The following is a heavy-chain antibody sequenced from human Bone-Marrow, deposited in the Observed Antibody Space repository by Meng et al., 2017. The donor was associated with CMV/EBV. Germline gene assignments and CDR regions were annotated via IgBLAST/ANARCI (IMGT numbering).Heavy chain of an antibody. CDR3: ARGAFGGGGWFDP. V-gene: IGHV3-30-3*01. J-gene: IGHJ5*02. CDR2: ISYDGSNK. D-gene: IGHD3-3*01. CDR1: GFTFSSYA. Sequence: GSLKISCAASGFTFSSYAMHWVRQAPGKGLEWVAVISYDGSNKYYADSVKGRFTISRDNSKNTLYLQMNSLRAEDTAVYYCARGAFGGGGWFDPWGQGTLVTVSS.